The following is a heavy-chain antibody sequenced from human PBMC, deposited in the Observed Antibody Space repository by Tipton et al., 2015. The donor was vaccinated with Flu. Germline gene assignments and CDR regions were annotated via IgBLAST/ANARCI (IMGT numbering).Heavy chain of an antibody. V-gene: IGHV4-39*07. Sequence: LRLSCTVSGGSISSSSYYWGWIRQPPGKGLEWIGSIYYSGSTYYNPSLKSRVTISVDTSKNQFSLKLSSVTAADTAVYYCARDRPLWFGDRYGMDVWGQGTTVTVSS. CDR1: GGSISSSSYY. CDR2: IYYSGST. CDR3: ARDRPLWFGDRYGMDV. D-gene: IGHD3-10*01. J-gene: IGHJ6*02.